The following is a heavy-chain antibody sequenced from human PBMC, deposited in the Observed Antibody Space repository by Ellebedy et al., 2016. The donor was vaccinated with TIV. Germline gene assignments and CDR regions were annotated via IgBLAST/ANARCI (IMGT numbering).Heavy chain of an antibody. CDR1: GFTVNNNY. CDR2: IYSGGST. J-gene: IGHJ4*02. Sequence: PGGSLRLSCAASGFTVNNNYMSWVRQAPGKGLEWASVIYSGGSTYYADSVKGRFTISRDNSKNTLYLQMNSLRAEDTAVYYCAGSPSTGYWGQGTLVTVSS. CDR3: AGSPSTGY. D-gene: IGHD4-17*01. V-gene: IGHV3-53*01.